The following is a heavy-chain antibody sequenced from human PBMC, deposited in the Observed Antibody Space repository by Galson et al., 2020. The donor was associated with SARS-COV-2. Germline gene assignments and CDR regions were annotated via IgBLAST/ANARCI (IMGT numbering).Heavy chain of an antibody. CDR2: IYYTGRT. V-gene: IGHV4-39*07. D-gene: IGHD6-6*01. CDR3: VRDSSGLAARPFDP. J-gene: IGHJ5*02. CDR1: NGSINKDNYY. Sequence: SETLSLTCTASNGSINKDNYYWGWVRQPPGKGLEWIASIYYTGRTYYNPSFRSPVTLSICKSQQRFSLKLSSLTAADTAVYYCVRDSSGLAARPFDPWGQGTLVTVSS.